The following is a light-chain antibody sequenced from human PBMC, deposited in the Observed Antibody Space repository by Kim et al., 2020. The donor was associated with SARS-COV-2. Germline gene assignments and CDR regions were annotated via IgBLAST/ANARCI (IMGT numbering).Light chain of an antibody. J-gene: IGKJ1*01. CDR1: QSVSSSY. Sequence: EIVLTQSPATLSLSPGERATLSCRASQSVSSSYLAWYQQKPGQATRLLIYGASSRATGIPDRCSGSWSGTDFTITISRLEPEDFAVYYCQQHGSSLWTFGEGTKVDIK. CDR2: GAS. V-gene: IGKV3-20*01. CDR3: QQHGSSLWT.